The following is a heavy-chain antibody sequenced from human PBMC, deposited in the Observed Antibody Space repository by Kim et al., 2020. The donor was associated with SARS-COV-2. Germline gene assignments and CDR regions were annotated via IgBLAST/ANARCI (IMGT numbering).Heavy chain of an antibody. CDR3: ARDPATYYDFWSGYFSADYYGMDV. CDR2: INAGNGNT. Sequence: ASVKVSCKASGYTFTSYAMHWVRQAPGQRLEWMGWINAGNGNTKYSQKFQGRVTITRDTSASTAYMELSSLRSEDTAVYYCARDPATYYDFWSGYFSADYYGMDVWGQGTTVTVSS. V-gene: IGHV1-3*01. D-gene: IGHD3-3*01. CDR1: GYTFTSYA. J-gene: IGHJ6*02.